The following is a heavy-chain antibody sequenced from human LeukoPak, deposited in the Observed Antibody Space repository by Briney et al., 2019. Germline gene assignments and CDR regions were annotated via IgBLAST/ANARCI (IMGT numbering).Heavy chain of an antibody. CDR2: IYYSGST. V-gene: IGHV4-59*01. CDR1: GGSIIGYY. D-gene: IGHD3-3*01. CDR3: ARGLDVTIFGVVIPYYFDY. J-gene: IGHJ4*02. Sequence: PSETLSLTCSVSGGSIIGYYWSWIRQPPGKGLEWIGYIYYSGSTNYNPSLKSRVTISVDTSKNQFSLKLSSVTAADTAVYYCARGLDVTIFGVVIPYYFDYWGQGTLVTVSS.